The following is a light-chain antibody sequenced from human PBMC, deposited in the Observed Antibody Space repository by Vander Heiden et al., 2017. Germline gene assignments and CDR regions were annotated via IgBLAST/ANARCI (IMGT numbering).Light chain of an antibody. Sequence: QSALTQPRSVSGSPGQSVTISCTGTSSDVGGYNYVSWYQQHPGKAPNLMIYDVSKRPSGVPDRFSGSKSGNTASLTISGRQAEDEADYYCCTYAGSYTWVFGGGTKLTVL. J-gene: IGLJ3*02. CDR3: CTYAGSYTWV. V-gene: IGLV2-11*01. CDR1: SSDVGGYNY. CDR2: DVS.